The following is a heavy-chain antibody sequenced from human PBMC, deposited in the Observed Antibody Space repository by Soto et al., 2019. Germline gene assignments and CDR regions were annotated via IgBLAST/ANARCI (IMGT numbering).Heavy chain of an antibody. CDR2: ISYDGSNK. CDR3: AKDPSDYGDYIFDY. J-gene: IGHJ4*02. D-gene: IGHD4-17*01. CDR1: GFTFSSYG. V-gene: IGHV3-30*18. Sequence: GSLRLSCAASGFTFSSYGMHWVRQAPGKGLEWVAVISYDGSNKYYADSVKGRFTISRDNSKNTLYLQMNSLRAEDTAVYYCAKDPSDYGDYIFDYWGQGTLVTVSS.